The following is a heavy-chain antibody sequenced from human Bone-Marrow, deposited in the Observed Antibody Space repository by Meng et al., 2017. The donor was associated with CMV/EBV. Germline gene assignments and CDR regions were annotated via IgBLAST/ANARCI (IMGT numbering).Heavy chain of an antibody. J-gene: IGHJ5*02. V-gene: IGHV3-23*01. CDR3: ARGLLGKSRGQRPRGNWFDP. Sequence: GGSLRLSCAASGFTFSSYAMSWVRQAPGKGLEWVSAISGSGGSTYYADSVKGRFTISRDNSKNTLYLQMNSLRAEDTAVYYCARGLLGKSRGQRPRGNWFDPWGQGTLVTVSS. CDR1: GFTFSSYA. CDR2: ISGSGGST. D-gene: IGHD6-25*01.